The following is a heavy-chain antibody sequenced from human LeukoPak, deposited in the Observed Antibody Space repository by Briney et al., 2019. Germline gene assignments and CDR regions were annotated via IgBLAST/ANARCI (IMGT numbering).Heavy chain of an antibody. CDR2: ISGSDGST. V-gene: IGHV3-23*01. CDR3: AKPSGGG. J-gene: IGHJ6*02. D-gene: IGHD6-19*01. Sequence: AISGSDGSTYYADSVKGRFTISRDNSKNTLYLQMNSLRAEDTAVYYCAKPSGGGWGQGTTVTVSS.